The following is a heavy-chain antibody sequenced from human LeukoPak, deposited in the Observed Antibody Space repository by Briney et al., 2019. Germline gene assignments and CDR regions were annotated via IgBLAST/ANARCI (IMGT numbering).Heavy chain of an antibody. CDR2: ISSSSYI. CDR1: GFTFSSYS. Sequence: PGGSLRLSCAASGFTFSSYSMNWVRQAPGKGLEWVSSISSSSYIYYADSVKGRFTISRDNAKNSLYLQMNSLRAEDTAVYYCARRAVAAAGTSPDDYWGQGTLVTVSS. D-gene: IGHD6-13*01. V-gene: IGHV3-21*01. J-gene: IGHJ4*02. CDR3: ARRAVAAAGTSPDDY.